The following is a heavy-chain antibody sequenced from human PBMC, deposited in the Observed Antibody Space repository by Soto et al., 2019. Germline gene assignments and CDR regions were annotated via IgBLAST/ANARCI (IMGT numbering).Heavy chain of an antibody. Sequence: QVQLVQSGAEVKKPGSSVKVSCKASGGTFSSYAISWVRQAPGQGLEWMGGIIPIFGTANYAQKFQGRVTCPADEPTSPAYRGVRRLRLEDTAGYYWAKGIAAAATYFDYGGQEPLVPAS. D-gene: IGHD6-25*01. J-gene: IGHJ4*02. CDR3: AKGIAAAATYFDY. CDR1: GGTFSSYA. CDR2: IIPIFGTA. V-gene: IGHV1-69*01.